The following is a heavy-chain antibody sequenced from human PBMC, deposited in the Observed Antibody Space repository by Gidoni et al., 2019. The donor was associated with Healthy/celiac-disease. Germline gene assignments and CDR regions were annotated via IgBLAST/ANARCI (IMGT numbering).Heavy chain of an antibody. CDR1: GGAFSRSA. CDR2: ITPIFGTA. CDR3: ARGAGELRLGELSSPFDF. D-gene: IGHD3-16*02. J-gene: IGHJ4*02. V-gene: IGHV1-69*01. Sequence: QVQLVQSGAEVKKPGSSVKVSCKASGGAFSRSAISWVRQVPGQGLEWMGGITPIFGTANYAQKFQGRVTITTDESKTTAYMALNRLSSEDTAMYFCARGAGELRLGELSSPFDFWGQGTLVTVSS.